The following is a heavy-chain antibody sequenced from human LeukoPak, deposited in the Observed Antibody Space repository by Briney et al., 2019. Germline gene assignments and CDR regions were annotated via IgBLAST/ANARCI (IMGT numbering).Heavy chain of an antibody. J-gene: IGHJ4*02. D-gene: IGHD6-19*01. CDR1: GGSFSGYY. Sequence: SETLSLTCAVYGGSFSGYYWSWIRQPPGKGLEWIGEINHSGSTNYNPSLKSRVTISVDTSKNQFSLKLSSVTAADTAVYYCARGRRQWLVRGNHFDYRGQGTLVTVSS. CDR2: INHSGST. V-gene: IGHV4-34*01. CDR3: ARGRRQWLVRGNHFDY.